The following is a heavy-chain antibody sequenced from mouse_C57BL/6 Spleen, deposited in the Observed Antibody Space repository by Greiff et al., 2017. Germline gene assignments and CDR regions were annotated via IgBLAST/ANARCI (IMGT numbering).Heavy chain of an antibody. Sequence: EVHLVESGGGLVKPGGSLKLSCAASGFTFSSYAMSWVRQTPEKRLEWVATISDGGSYTYYPDNVKGRFTISRDNAKNNLYLQMSHLKSEDTAMYYCAIGDGFAYWGQGTLVTVSA. CDR2: ISDGGSYT. V-gene: IGHV5-4*01. D-gene: IGHD3-1*01. J-gene: IGHJ3*01. CDR1: GFTFSSYA. CDR3: AIGDGFAY.